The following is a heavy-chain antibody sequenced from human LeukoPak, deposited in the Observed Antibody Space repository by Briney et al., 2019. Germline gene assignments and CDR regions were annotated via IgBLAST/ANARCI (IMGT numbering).Heavy chain of an antibody. CDR3: ARGISIVGARSFYFDY. CDR1: GYTFTGYY. D-gene: IGHD1-26*01. J-gene: IGHJ4*02. CDR2: INPNSGGT. V-gene: IGHV1-2*02. Sequence: ASVKVSCKASGYTFTGYYMHWVRQAPGQGLEWMGWINPNSGGTNYAQKFQGRVTMTRDTSISTAYMELSRLRSDDTAVYYCARGISIVGARSFYFDYWGQGTPVTVSS.